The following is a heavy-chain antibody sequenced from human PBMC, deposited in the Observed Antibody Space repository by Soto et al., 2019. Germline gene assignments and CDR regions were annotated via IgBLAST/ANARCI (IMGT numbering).Heavy chain of an antibody. Sequence: QVQLQESGPSLVKPSGTLSLTCVITNSSISSSNWWSWVRQAPGKGLEWIGEIYHTGRTNYAPSLKNRVTMSIDKSNNRFSLRLTSLTAAETAVYYCVRDEAHYDILTGSSLGRAFDIWGQGTMVTVSS. J-gene: IGHJ3*02. D-gene: IGHD3-9*01. CDR3: VRDEAHYDILTGSSLGRAFDI. V-gene: IGHV4-4*02. CDR2: IYHTGRT. CDR1: NSSISSSNW.